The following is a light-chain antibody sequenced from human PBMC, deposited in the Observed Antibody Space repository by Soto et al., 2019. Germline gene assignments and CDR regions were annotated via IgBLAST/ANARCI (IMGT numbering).Light chain of an antibody. CDR3: QKYNSAHSYS. Sequence: DVQMTQSPSSLSASVGDRVTITCRASQGITNYLARYQQKPGKVPKLLIYSASTLQSGVPSRFSGSGSGTDFTLTIDSLQPEDVATYYCQKYNSAHSYSFGQGTKV. CDR2: SAS. J-gene: IGKJ1*01. V-gene: IGKV1-27*01. CDR1: QGITNY.